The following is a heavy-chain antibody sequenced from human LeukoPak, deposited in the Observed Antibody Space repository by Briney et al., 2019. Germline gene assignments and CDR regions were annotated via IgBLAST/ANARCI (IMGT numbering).Heavy chain of an antibody. D-gene: IGHD3-9*01. Sequence: PGGFLRLSCAASGFTFDDYAMHWVRQAPGKGLEWVSGISWNSGSIGYADSVKGRFTISRDNAKNSLYLQMNSLRAEDTALHYCAKAWRYFDWFTLDYWGQGTLVTVSS. J-gene: IGHJ4*02. CDR3: AKAWRYFDWFTLDY. CDR1: GFTFDDYA. V-gene: IGHV3-9*01. CDR2: ISWNSGSI.